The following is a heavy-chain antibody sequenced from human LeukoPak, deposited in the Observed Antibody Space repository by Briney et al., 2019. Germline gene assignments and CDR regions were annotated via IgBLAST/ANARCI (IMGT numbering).Heavy chain of an antibody. CDR2: ISSRGGTT. V-gene: IGHV3-23*01. D-gene: IGHD6-19*01. CDR3: AKAGIAVPATPEY. Sequence: GGSLRLSCAASGFTFSSYAMNWVRQAPGKGLEWVSVISSRGGTTYYSDSVKGRFIISRDNSKNTLYLQMNSLRAEDTAVYYCAKAGIAVPATPEYCGQGTQVTVSS. J-gene: IGHJ4*02. CDR1: GFTFSSYA.